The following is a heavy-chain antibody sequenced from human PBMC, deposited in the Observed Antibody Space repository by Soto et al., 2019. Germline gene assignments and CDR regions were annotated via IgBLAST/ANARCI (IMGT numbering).Heavy chain of an antibody. CDR2: IYYSGST. D-gene: IGHD3-9*01. V-gene: IGHV4-59*01. CDR3: ARVADWSNWFAP. CDR1: GGSISSYY. Sequence: PSETLSLTCTVSGGSISSYYWSWIRQPPGKGLEWIGYIYYSGSTNYNPSLKSRVTISVDTFKNQFSLKLSSVTAADTAVYYCARVADWSNWFAPWGQGTLVTVSS. J-gene: IGHJ5*02.